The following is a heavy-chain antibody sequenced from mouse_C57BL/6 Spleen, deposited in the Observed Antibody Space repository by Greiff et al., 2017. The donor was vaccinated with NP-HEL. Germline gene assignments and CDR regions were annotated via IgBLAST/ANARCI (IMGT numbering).Heavy chain of an antibody. CDR2: IDPSDSYT. CDR3: VLYYYGSSPYYYYY. V-gene: IGHV1-69*01. CDR1: GYTFTSYW. Sequence: QVQLQQPGAELVMPGASVKLSCKASGYTFTSYWMHWVKQRPGQGLEWIGEIDPSDSYTNYNQKFKGKSTLTVDKSSSTAYMQLSSLTSEDSAVYYCVLYYYGSSPYYYYYWGQGTTLTVSS. D-gene: IGHD1-1*01. J-gene: IGHJ2*01.